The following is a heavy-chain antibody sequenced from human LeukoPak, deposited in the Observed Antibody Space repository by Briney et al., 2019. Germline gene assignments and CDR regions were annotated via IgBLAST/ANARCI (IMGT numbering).Heavy chain of an antibody. Sequence: GVSLRLSCAASGFTFSIYAMSWVRQAPGKGLEWVSSISSKGELTFYADSVKGRFTISRDNSESTLYLQMNILRAEDTAIYYCTRDHPNYYGSDGHYYRRNGDYWGQGTLVTVSS. V-gene: IGHV3-23*01. CDR1: GFTFSIYA. D-gene: IGHD3-22*01. CDR2: ISSKGELT. CDR3: TRDHPNYYGSDGHYYRRNGDY. J-gene: IGHJ4*02.